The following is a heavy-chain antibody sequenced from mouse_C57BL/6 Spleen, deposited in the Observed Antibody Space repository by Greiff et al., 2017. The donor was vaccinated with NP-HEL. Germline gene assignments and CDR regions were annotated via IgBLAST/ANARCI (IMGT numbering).Heavy chain of an antibody. D-gene: IGHD2-3*01. CDR2: IWTGGGS. V-gene: IGHV2-9-1*01. Sequence: VKLVESGPGLVAPSQSLSITCTVSGFSLTSYAISWVRQPPGKGLEWLGVIWTGGGSNYNSAIKSRLSISKDNSNSQVFLKMNRLQTDDTARYYCARNPSIYDGYYNDAMDYWGEGTSVTVSS. CDR3: ARNPSIYDGYYNDAMDY. J-gene: IGHJ4*01. CDR1: GFSLTSYA.